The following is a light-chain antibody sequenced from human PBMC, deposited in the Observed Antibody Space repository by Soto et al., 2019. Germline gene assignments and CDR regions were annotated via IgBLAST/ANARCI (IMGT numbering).Light chain of an antibody. CDR1: QGITNW. Sequence: DIQMPQSTSSVSASVGDRVTITCRTSQGITNWLAWYQQKPGKAPKLLIYTTSNLQSGVPSRFSGSGSGTAFSLTISSLQPEDFATYYCQQANSFPLTFGGGTKVEIK. CDR3: QQANSFPLT. CDR2: TTS. J-gene: IGKJ4*01. V-gene: IGKV1D-12*01.